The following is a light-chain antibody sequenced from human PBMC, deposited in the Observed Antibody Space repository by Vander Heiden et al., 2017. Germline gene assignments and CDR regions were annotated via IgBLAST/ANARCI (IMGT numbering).Light chain of an antibody. Sequence: DIVLTQSPGTLSLSPGERATLSCRASQSVSSSYLAWYQQKPGQAPRLLIYGASSRATGIPDRFSGSGSGTDFTLTISRLEPEDFAVYYCQQYGTSPPLLTFGGGTKVEIK. J-gene: IGKJ4*01. CDR3: QQYGTSPPLLT. CDR1: QSVSSSY. CDR2: GAS. V-gene: IGKV3-20*01.